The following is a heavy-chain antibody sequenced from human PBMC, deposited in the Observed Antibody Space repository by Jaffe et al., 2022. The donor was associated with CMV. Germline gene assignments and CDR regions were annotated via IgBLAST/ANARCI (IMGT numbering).Heavy chain of an antibody. CDR2: IYYSGST. D-gene: IGHD4-4*01. V-gene: IGHV4-59*01. CDR1: GGSISSYY. J-gene: IGHJ6*02. Sequence: QVQLQESGPGLVKPSETLSLTCTVSGGSISSYYWSWIRQPPGKGLEWIGYIYYSGSTNYNPSLKSRVTISVDTSKNQFSLKLSSVTAADTAVYYCARDLDSNSDYGMDVWGQGTTVTVSS. CDR3: ARDLDSNSDYGMDV.